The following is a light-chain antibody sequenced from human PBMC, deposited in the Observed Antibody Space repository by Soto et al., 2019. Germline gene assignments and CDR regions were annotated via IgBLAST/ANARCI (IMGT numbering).Light chain of an antibody. CDR2: LAS. V-gene: IGKV1-39*01. CDR3: QQTYKTPLT. CDR1: QSISNY. J-gene: IGKJ1*01. Sequence: DIHMTQSPSSLSASLGDRVTITSRASQSISNYLNWYQQRPGKAPKLLIYLASSLSSGVPSKFSGSGSGTDFTLTISVLQPEDSATYYCQQTYKTPLTFGQGTKVDIK.